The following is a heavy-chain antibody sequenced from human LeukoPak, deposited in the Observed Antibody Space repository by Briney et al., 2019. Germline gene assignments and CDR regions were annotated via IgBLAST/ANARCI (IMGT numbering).Heavy chain of an antibody. CDR3: ARDLSQGIQLWFEGYFDY. V-gene: IGHV1-18*04. D-gene: IGHD5-18*01. J-gene: IGHJ4*02. Sequence: ASVKVSCKASGYTFTSYGISWVRRAPGQGLEWMGWISAYNGNTNYAQKLQGRVTMTTDTSTSTAYMGLRSLRSDDTAVYYCARDLSQGIQLWFEGYFDYWGQGTLVTVSS. CDR2: ISAYNGNT. CDR1: GYTFTSYG.